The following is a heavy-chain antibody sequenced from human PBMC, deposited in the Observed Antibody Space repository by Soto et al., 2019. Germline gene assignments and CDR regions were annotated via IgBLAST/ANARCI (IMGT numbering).Heavy chain of an antibody. CDR3: ARGVLEQQLVGHLYYCYYMDV. V-gene: IGHV1-69*02. Sequence: SVKVSCKASGGTFSSYTISWVRQAPGQGLERMGRIIPILGIANYAQKFQGRVTITADKSTSTAYMELSSLRSEDTAVYYCARGVLEQQLVGHLYYCYYMDVWGKGTTVTVSS. J-gene: IGHJ6*03. D-gene: IGHD6-13*01. CDR1: GGTFSSYT. CDR2: IIPILGIA.